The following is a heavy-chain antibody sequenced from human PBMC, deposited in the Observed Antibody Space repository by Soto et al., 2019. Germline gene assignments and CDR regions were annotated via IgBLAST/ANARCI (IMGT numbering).Heavy chain of an antibody. Sequence: PSEPLSRTFTVSGGSLGSYYWSWIRQPPGEGLGLIGYVFYTGRANYNASLKSRVRISLDTSNYQFSLKLSSVTASDTAVYYCARDGDGRMTTNPYYCNGMDVWGPGTTVT. D-gene: IGHD4-17*01. V-gene: IGHV4-59*01. J-gene: IGHJ6*01. CDR1: GGSLGSYY. CDR2: VFYTGRA. CDR3: ARDGDGRMTTNPYYCNGMDV.